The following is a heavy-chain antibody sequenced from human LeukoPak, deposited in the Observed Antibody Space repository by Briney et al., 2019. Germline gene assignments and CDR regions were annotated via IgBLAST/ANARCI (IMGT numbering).Heavy chain of an antibody. J-gene: IGHJ4*02. CDR2: VTWNSGII. D-gene: IGHD3/OR15-3a*01. V-gene: IGHV3-9*01. Sequence: GRSLRLSCAASGFTFDDYAMHWVRQAPGKGLEWVSGVTWNSGIIVYADSVRGRFTISRDNARNSLFLEMTSLRGDDTALYYCAKGKRSGLVYSAIGYWGQGTLVSVSS. CDR3: AKGKRSGLVYSAIGY. CDR1: GFTFDDYA.